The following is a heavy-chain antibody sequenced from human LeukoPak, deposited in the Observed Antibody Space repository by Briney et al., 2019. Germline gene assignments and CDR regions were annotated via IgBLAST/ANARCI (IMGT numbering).Heavy chain of an antibody. V-gene: IGHV4-34*01. CDR3: ARGTMIV. CDR2: INHSGST. Sequence: SETLSLTCAVYGGSFSGYYWSWIRQPPGKGLEWIGEINHSGSTNYNPSLKSRVTISVDTSKNQFSLKLSSVTAADTAVYYCARGTMIVWGQGTLVTVSS. D-gene: IGHD3-22*01. CDR1: GGSFSGYY. J-gene: IGHJ4*02.